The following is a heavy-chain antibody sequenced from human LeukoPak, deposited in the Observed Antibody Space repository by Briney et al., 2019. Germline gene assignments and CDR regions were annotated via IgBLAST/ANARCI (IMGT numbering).Heavy chain of an antibody. D-gene: IGHD6-25*01. V-gene: IGHV4-34*01. CDR3: ASSAGSTDY. CDR1: GESVSKYY. CDR2: INHRGST. Sequence: SETPSSTCAVYGESVSKYYWTWIRQSPGKGLEWIGEINHRGSTNLNPSLKSRVTLSVDTSKHQFSLKLTSMTAADAAVYYCASSAGSTDYWGEGCLVTVSS. J-gene: IGHJ4*02.